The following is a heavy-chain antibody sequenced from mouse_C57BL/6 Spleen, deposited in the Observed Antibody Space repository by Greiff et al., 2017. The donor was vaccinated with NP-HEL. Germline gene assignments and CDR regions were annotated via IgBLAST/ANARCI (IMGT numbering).Heavy chain of an antibody. CDR3: TTDYGNFSWFAY. D-gene: IGHD2-1*01. V-gene: IGHV14-4*01. Sequence: EVQLQQSGAELVRPGASVKLSCTASGFNIKDDYMHWVKQRPEQGLEWIGWIDPENGDTEYASKFQGKATITADTTSNTAYLQLSSLTSEDTDVYYCTTDYGNFSWFAYWGQGTLVTVSA. J-gene: IGHJ3*01. CDR2: IDPENGDT. CDR1: GFNIKDDY.